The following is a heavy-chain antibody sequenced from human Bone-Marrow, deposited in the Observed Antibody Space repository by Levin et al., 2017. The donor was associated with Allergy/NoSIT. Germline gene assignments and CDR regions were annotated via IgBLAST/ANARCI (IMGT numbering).Heavy chain of an antibody. CDR1: GFTFTRYT. V-gene: IGHV3-21*06. CDR3: ARQGAYSTIDY. D-gene: IGHD2-15*01. J-gene: IGHJ4*02. Sequence: GESLKISCAASGFTFTRYTLAWVRQAPGKGLEWVSSISSTSSDIYYADSLKGRFTISRDSAKSSLYLQMNSLRAEDTAVYFCARQGAYSTIDYWGQGTLVTVSS. CDR2: ISSTSSDI.